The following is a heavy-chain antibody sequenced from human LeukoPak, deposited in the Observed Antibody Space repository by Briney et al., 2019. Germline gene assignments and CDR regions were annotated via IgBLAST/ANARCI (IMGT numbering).Heavy chain of an antibody. Sequence: GESLKISCKGSGYTFTSYWIGWVRQMPGKGLEWLGIIYPGDSDTRYSPSFQGQVTISADKSISTAYLQWSSLKASDTAMYYCARQAHSGSPKGHFDYWGQGTLVTVSS. V-gene: IGHV5-51*01. D-gene: IGHD1-26*01. J-gene: IGHJ4*02. CDR3: ARQAHSGSPKGHFDY. CDR1: GYTFTSYW. CDR2: IYPGDSDT.